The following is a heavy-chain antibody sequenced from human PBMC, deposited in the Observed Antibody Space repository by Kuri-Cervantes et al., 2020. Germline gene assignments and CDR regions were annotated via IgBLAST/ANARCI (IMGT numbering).Heavy chain of an antibody. J-gene: IGHJ4*02. CDR2: IKQDGSEK. CDR3: ARVGENGGYALWYFDF. Sequence: GGSLRLSCAASGFTFSSYSMNWVRQAPGKGLEWVANIKQDGSEKYYVDSVKGRFTISRDNAKNSLYLQMNSLRAEDTAVYYCARVGENGGYALWYFDFWGQGTLVTVSS. V-gene: IGHV3-7*01. D-gene: IGHD5-12*01. CDR1: GFTFSSYS.